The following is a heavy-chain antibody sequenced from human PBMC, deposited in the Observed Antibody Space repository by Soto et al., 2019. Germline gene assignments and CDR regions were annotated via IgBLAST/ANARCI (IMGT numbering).Heavy chain of an antibody. CDR3: ARVRSSGWSHYYYGMDV. V-gene: IGHV3-33*01. D-gene: IGHD6-19*01. CDR1: GFTFSSYG. Sequence: XGSLRLSCAASGFTFSSYGMHWVRQAPGKGLEWVAVIWYDGSNKYYADSVKGRFTISRDNSKNTLYLQMNSLRAEDTAVYYCARVRSSGWSHYYYGMDVWGQGTTVTVSS. J-gene: IGHJ6*02. CDR2: IWYDGSNK.